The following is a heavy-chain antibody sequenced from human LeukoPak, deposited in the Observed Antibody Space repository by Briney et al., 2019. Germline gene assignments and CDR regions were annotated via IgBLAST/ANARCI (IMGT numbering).Heavy chain of an antibody. CDR3: ARTVAPQYCTGGVCYYYYYYMDV. Sequence: ASVTVSFKSSGYTFTVYYMHWVRQAPGQGLEWMGLINPNSGGTNYAQKFQGRVTMTRDTSISTAYMELSRLRSDDTAVYYCARTVAPQYCTGGVCYYYYYYMDVWGKGTTVTVSS. CDR2: INPNSGGT. D-gene: IGHD2-8*02. J-gene: IGHJ6*03. CDR1: GYTFTVYY. V-gene: IGHV1-2*02.